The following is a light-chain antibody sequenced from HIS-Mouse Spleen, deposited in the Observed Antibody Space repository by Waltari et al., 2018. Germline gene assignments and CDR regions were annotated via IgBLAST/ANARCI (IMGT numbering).Light chain of an antibody. CDR1: AFPKQY. Sequence: SYELTQPPSVSVSPGQTARITCSGDAFPKQYAYWYQQKPGQAPVLVIYKDSERPSGIPERFSGSSSGKTVTLTISGVQAEDEADYYCQSADSSGTGWVFGGGTKLTVL. CDR3: QSADSSGTGWV. V-gene: IGLV3-25*03. J-gene: IGLJ3*02. CDR2: KDS.